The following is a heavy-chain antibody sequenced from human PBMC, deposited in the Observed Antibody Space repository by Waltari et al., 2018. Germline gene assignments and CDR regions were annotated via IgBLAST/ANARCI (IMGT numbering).Heavy chain of an antibody. V-gene: IGHV3-53*01. J-gene: IGHJ4*02. CDR1: AFSGSSND. D-gene: IGHD1-26*01. Sequence: EVQLVESGGGLIQPGGSLRLSCAASAFSGSSNDMTWVRQAPGKGLEWLSIVTSDDKTYYADSVKGRFTISRDNSKNTLYLEMSSLTAEDTAVYYCARDKGVEPTTRFDYWGQGTLVTVSS. CDR3: ARDKGVEPTTRFDY. CDR2: VTSDDKT.